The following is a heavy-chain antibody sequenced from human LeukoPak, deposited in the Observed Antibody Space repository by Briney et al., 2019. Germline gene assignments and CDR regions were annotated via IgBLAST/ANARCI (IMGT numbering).Heavy chain of an antibody. CDR1: GFTFSGYS. D-gene: IGHD1-14*01. V-gene: IGHV3-21*01. Sequence: GGSLRLSCAASGFTFSGYSMNWVRQAPGKGLEWVSSISSSSSYIYYADSMKGRFTVSRDNSKNTLYLQMASLRGEDMAVYYCARVGPETAFDYWGQGTLVTVSS. J-gene: IGHJ4*02. CDR2: ISSSSSYI. CDR3: ARVGPETAFDY.